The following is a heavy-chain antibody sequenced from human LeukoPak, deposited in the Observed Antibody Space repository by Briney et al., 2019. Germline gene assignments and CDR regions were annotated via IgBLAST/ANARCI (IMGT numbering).Heavy chain of an antibody. CDR2: IYTSGST. D-gene: IGHD3-10*01. CDR1: GVSISSYY. CDR3: AREGTSGGLNWLDP. J-gene: IGHJ5*02. Sequence: SETLSLTCTVSGVSISSYYWSWIRQPAGKGLEWIGRIYTSGSTNYNPSLKSRVTMSVDTSKNQFSLRLSSVNAADTAVYFCAREGTSGGLNWLDPWGQGTLVTVSS. V-gene: IGHV4-4*07.